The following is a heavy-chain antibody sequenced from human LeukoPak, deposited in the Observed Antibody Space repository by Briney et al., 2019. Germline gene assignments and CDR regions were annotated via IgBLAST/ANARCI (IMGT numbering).Heavy chain of an antibody. CDR1: GYIFTHYW. J-gene: IGHJ3*02. Sequence: GESLKISCKGSGYIFTHYWIGWVRQMPGTGLEWMGIINPADSDTRYSPSFQGQVLISADKSISTAYLHWGSLKASDTAMYFCARRRSSTSDALDIWGQGTMVTVS. CDR3: ARRRSSTSDALDI. CDR2: INPADSDT. V-gene: IGHV5-51*01.